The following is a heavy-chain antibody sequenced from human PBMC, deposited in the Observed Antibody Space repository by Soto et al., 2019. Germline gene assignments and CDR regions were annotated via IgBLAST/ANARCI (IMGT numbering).Heavy chain of an antibody. J-gene: IGHJ4*02. CDR3: AKDLSGYCSSTSCYPTWIFDY. V-gene: IGHV3-23*01. D-gene: IGHD2-2*01. CDR2: ISGSGGST. CDR1: GFTFSSYA. Sequence: GGSLRLSCAASGFTFSSYAMSWVRQAPGKGLEWVSAISGSGGSTYYADSVKGRFTISRDNSKNTLYLQMNSLRAEDTAVYYCAKDLSGYCSSTSCYPTWIFDYWGQGTLVTVSS.